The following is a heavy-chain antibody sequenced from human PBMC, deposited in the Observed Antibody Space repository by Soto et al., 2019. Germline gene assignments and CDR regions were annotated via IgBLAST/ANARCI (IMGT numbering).Heavy chain of an antibody. D-gene: IGHD3-10*01. CDR3: EGGPGSLYGMDF. CDR1: GGYISSSSYY. CDR2: IYYSVST. J-gene: IGHJ6*01. V-gene: IGHV4-39*01. Sequence: SETVSHTCTVSGGYISSSSYYWGCIRQAPGKGLEWIGSIYYSVSTYYNPSLKSRVTISVDTSKNPFSLKLSSVTAADTPVYYCEGGPGSLYGMDFCAQGTPVTVSS.